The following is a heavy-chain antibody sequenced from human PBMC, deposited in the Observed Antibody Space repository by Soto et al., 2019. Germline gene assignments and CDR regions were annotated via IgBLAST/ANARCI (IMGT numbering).Heavy chain of an antibody. V-gene: IGHV4-34*01. Sequence: NPSETLSLTCSIYSGSFSGYYWSWIRQPPGKGLEWIGEISQSGNTNYSPSLKSRVSISIDTSKKQFSLNLASVSAADTAAYYCARAPKVSGSYQTRPDFWGQGTLVTVSS. D-gene: IGHD6-25*01. CDR3: ARAPKVSGSYQTRPDF. J-gene: IGHJ4*02. CDR2: ISQSGNT. CDR1: SGSFSGYY.